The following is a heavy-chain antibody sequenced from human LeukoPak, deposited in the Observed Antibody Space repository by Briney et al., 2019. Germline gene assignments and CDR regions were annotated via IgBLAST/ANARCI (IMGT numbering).Heavy chain of an antibody. J-gene: IGHJ6*02. V-gene: IGHV6-1*01. CDR3: ARDITIAVAGTGYYYGMGV. D-gene: IGHD6-19*01. CDR1: GDSVSSNSAA. CDR2: TYYRSKWYN. Sequence: SQTLSLTCAISGDSVSSNSAAWNWIRQSPSRGLEWLGRTYYRSKWYNDYAVSVKSRITINPDTSKNQFSLKLSSVTAADTAVYYCARDITIAVAGTGYYYGMGVWGQGTTVTVSS.